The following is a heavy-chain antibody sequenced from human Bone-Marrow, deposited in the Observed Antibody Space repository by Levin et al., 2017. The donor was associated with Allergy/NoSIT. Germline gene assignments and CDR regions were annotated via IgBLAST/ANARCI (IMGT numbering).Heavy chain of an antibody. CDR3: ARGGDAYRLIKWGLDP. Sequence: ASVKVSCKASGYIFSANYLYWVRQAPGRGLEWMGWINPNSADTEYAQKFQGRVTLTRDTSTSTAYMELRRLRSDDTALYFCARGGDAYRLIKWGLDPWGQGTLVIVSS. J-gene: IGHJ5*02. CDR2: INPNSADT. D-gene: IGHD1-26*01. V-gene: IGHV1-2*02. CDR1: GYIFSANY.